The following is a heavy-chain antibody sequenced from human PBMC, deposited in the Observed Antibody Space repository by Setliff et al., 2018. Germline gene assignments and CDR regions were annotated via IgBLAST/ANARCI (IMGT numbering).Heavy chain of an antibody. Sequence: ASVKVSCKASGYTFTGYYMHWVRQAPGQGLEWMGWINPNSGGTNYAQKFQGWVTMTRDTSINTAYMELSRLRSDDTAVYYCARAGGSGWYFDAFDIWGQGTMVT. CDR3: ARAGGSGWYFDAFDI. CDR1: GYTFTGYY. CDR2: INPNSGGT. J-gene: IGHJ3*02. D-gene: IGHD6-19*01. V-gene: IGHV1-2*04.